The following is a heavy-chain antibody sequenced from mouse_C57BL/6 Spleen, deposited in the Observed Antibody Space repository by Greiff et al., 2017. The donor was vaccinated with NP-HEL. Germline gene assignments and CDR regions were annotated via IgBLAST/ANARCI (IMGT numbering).Heavy chain of an antibody. V-gene: IGHV6-3*01. CDR3: TTLYYYGRDY. CDR2: IRLKSDNYAT. Sequence: DVKLQESGGGLVQPGGSMKLSCVASGFTFSNYWMNWVRQSLEKGLEWVAQIRLKSDNYATHYAESVKGRFTISRDDSKSSVYLPMNNLRAEDTGIYYCTTLYYYGRDYWGQGTSVTVSS. J-gene: IGHJ4*01. CDR1: GFTFSNYW.